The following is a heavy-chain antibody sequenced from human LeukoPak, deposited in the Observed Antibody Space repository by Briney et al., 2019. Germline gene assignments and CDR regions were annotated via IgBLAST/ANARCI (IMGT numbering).Heavy chain of an antibody. J-gene: IGHJ6*03. V-gene: IGHV3-23*01. CDR2: ITGSGSNT. CDR1: GFTFSSYA. CDR3: ARDRGFWSGYYPAHYMDV. D-gene: IGHD3-3*01. Sequence: PGGSLRLSCAASGFTFSSYAMNWVRQAPGKGLEWVSVITGSGSNTYYADSVKGRFTISRDNSKNTLYLQINSLRAEDTAVYYCARDRGFWSGYYPAHYMDVWGKGTTVTVSS.